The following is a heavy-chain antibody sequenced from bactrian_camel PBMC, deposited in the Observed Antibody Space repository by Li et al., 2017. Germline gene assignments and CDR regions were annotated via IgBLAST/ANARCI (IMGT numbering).Heavy chain of an antibody. Sequence: VQLVEYGGGLVQPGGSLRLSCAASGFAFSSYDMSWVRQAPGKGLEWVSTINSGGASTYYADSVKGRATISRDNAKNTLYLQMNSLEPEDTAMYMCATRWYGGGYYSYEHWADFGYWGQGTQVTVS. V-gene: IGHV3S40*01. CDR1: GFAFSSYD. CDR2: INSGGAST. CDR3: ATRWYGGGYYSYEHWADFGY. J-gene: IGHJ6*01. D-gene: IGHD2*01.